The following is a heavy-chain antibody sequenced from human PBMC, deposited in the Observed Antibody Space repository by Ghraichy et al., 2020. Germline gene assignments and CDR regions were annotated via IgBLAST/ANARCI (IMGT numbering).Heavy chain of an antibody. CDR1: GFTFSSYA. J-gene: IGHJ4*02. CDR3: ARDSGRVAAAGKVSVYFDY. CDR2: ISYDGSNK. V-gene: IGHV3-30*04. D-gene: IGHD6-13*01. Sequence: GGSLRLSCAASGFTFSSYAMHWVRQAPGKGLEWVAVISYDGSNKYYADSVKGRFTISRDNSKNTLYLQMNSLRAEDTAVYYCARDSGRVAAAGKVSVYFDYWGQGTLVTVSS.